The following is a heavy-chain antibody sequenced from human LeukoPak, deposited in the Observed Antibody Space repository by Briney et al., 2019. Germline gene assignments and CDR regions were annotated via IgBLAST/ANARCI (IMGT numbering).Heavy chain of an antibody. CDR2: SRAKIDSYTT. V-gene: IGHV3-72*01. CDR3: VREYYYDFPQ. D-gene: IGHD3-3*01. J-gene: IGHJ4*02. CDR1: GFTFSDHY. Sequence: GGSLRLSCAASGFTFSDHYMDWVRQAPGKGLEWVGRSRAKIDSYTTEYAASVKGRFTISRDESENTLYLHMNSLKTEDTAVYYCVREYYYDFPQWGQGTLVAVSS.